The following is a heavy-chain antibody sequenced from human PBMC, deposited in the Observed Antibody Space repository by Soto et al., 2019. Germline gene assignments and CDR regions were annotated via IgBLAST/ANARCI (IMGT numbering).Heavy chain of an antibody. D-gene: IGHD2-15*01. Sequence: QTLSLTCAISGDSVSGNSAASNAIRQSPPRGLEWLGRTYYRSKWYNDYAVSVKSRITINPDTSKNQFSLQLNSVTPEDTAVYYCAREYCSGGSCYPAGLDAFDIWGQGTMVTVSS. J-gene: IGHJ3*02. CDR3: AREYCSGGSCYPAGLDAFDI. CDR2: TYYRSKWYN. CDR1: GDSVSGNSAA. V-gene: IGHV6-1*01.